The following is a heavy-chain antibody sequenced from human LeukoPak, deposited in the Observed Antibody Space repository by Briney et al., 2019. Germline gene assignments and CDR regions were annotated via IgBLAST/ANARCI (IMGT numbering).Heavy chain of an antibody. J-gene: IGHJ3*02. CDR2: ISWNSGSI. CDR1: GFTFDDYA. Sequence: GRSLRLSCPASGFTFDDYAMHWVRQAPGKGLEWVSGISWNSGSIGYADSVKGRFTISRDNAKNSLYLQMNSLRAEDTALYYCAKALVITEGAFDIWGQGIMVTVSS. CDR3: AKALVITEGAFDI. D-gene: IGHD3-22*01. V-gene: IGHV3-9*01.